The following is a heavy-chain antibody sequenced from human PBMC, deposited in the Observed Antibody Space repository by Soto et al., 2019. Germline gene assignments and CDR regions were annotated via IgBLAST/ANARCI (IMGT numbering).Heavy chain of an antibody. CDR3: ARASGYVSGWYHDY. D-gene: IGHD6-19*01. V-gene: IGHV1-69*13. CDR2: LIPILGTT. J-gene: IGHJ4*02. Sequence: ASVKVSCKASGGTFSSDAVSWVRLAPGQGLEWMGGLIPILGTTHYAQKFQGRVTITADESTNTAYMELSSLRSDDTAVYYCARASGYVSGWYHDYWGQGTRVTVSS. CDR1: GGTFSSDA.